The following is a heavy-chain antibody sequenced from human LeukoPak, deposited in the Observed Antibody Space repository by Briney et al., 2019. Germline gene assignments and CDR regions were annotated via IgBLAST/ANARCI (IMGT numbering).Heavy chain of an antibody. CDR2: INPNSGGA. V-gene: IGHV1-2*06. Sequence: ASVKVSCKASGYTFTGYCMHWVRQAPGQGLEWMGRINPNSGGANYAQKFQGRVTMTRDTSISTAYMELSRLRSDDTAVYYCARGYSSSWYYFDYWGQGTLVTVSS. D-gene: IGHD6-13*01. J-gene: IGHJ4*02. CDR1: GYTFTGYC. CDR3: ARGYSSSWYYFDY.